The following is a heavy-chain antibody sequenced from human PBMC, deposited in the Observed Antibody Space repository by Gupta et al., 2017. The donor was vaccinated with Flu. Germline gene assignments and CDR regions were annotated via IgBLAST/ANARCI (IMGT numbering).Heavy chain of an antibody. D-gene: IGHD3-3*01. CDR2: INSDGSST. J-gene: IGHJ6*02. Sequence: EVQLVESGGGLVQPGGSLRLSCAASGFTFSSYWMHWVRQAPGKGLVWVSRINSDGSSTSYADSVKGRFTISRDNAKNTLYLQMNSLRAEDTAVYYCARGGITIFGVVDSYYYYGMDVWGQGTTVTVSS. CDR3: ARGGITIFGVVDSYYYYGMDV. CDR1: GFTFSSYW. V-gene: IGHV3-74*01.